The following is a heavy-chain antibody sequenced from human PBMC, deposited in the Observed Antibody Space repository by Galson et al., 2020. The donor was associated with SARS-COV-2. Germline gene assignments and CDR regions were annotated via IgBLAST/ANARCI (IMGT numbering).Heavy chain of an antibody. D-gene: IGHD5-12*01. V-gene: IGHV3-30-3*01. Sequence: GGSLRLSCAASGFTFSSYAMHWVRQAPGKGLEWVAVISYDGSNKYYADSMKGRFTISRDNSKNTLYLQMNSLRAEDTAVYYCARAHRQGRSGYDCCWFDPWGQGTLVTVSS. J-gene: IGHJ5*02. CDR1: GFTFSSYA. CDR2: ISYDGSNK. CDR3: ARAHRQGRSGYDCCWFDP.